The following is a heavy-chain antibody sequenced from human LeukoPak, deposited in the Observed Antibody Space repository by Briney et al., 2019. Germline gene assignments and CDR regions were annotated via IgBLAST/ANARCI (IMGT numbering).Heavy chain of an antibody. J-gene: IGHJ4*02. CDR3: AKTRGYSGYVFDY. CDR2: ISGSGGST. D-gene: IGHD5-12*01. Sequence: GGSLRPSCAASGFTFSSYAMSWVRQAPGKGLEWVSAISGSGGSTYYADSVKGRFTISRDNSKNTLYLQMNSLRAEDTAVYYCAKTRGYSGYVFDYWGQGTLVTVSS. V-gene: IGHV3-23*01. CDR1: GFTFSSYA.